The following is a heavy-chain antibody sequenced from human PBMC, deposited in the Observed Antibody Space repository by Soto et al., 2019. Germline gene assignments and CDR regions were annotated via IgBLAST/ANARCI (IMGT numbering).Heavy chain of an antibody. CDR2: IYPGDSDT. Sequence: GESLKISCKGSGYSFTSYWIGWVRQMPGKGLEWMGIIYPGDSDTRYSPSFQGQVTISADKSISTAYPRWSSLKASDTAMYYCDSRCRGGSCYYYYGMDVWGQGTTVTVSS. V-gene: IGHV5-51*01. J-gene: IGHJ6*02. D-gene: IGHD2-15*01. CDR3: DSRCRGGSCYYYYGMDV. CDR1: GYSFTSYW.